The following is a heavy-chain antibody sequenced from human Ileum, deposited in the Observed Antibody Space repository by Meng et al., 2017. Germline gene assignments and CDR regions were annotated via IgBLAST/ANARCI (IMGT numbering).Heavy chain of an antibody. Sequence: VLLGESGGDLVQPWGSRRLSCADSGFRFSSFGMSGVRQAPGKGLEWVSGISGNGGTIDYADSVKGRFTMSRDKSKNTLYLQMDSLRVEDTAVYYCVTDSSPYYRWNYWGQGTLVTVSS. CDR1: GFRFSSFG. J-gene: IGHJ4*02. V-gene: IGHV3-23*04. CDR3: VTDSSPYYRWNY. D-gene: IGHD3-22*01. CDR2: ISGNGGTI.